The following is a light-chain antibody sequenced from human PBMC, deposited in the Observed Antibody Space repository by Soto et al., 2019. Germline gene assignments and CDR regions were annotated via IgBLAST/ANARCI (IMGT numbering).Light chain of an antibody. CDR3: LQHNNYPPLT. V-gene: IGKV1-17*01. J-gene: IGKJ5*01. CDR2: AAS. CDR1: QGIRND. Sequence: DLQMTQSPSSLSASVGDRVTITCRASQGIRNDLAWYQQKPGKAPKRLIYAASSLQSGVPSRFSGSGSGTEFTFTISSLQPEDFATYYCLQHNNYPPLTFGQGTRLEIK.